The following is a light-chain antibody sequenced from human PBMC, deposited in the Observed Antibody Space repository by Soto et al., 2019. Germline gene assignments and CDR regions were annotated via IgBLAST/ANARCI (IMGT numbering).Light chain of an antibody. CDR3: SSYTGSSINTVV. CDR1: SSDVGGYNY. J-gene: IGLJ2*01. V-gene: IGLV2-14*01. CDR2: EVS. Sequence: QSVLTQPASVSGSPGQSIAISCTGTSSDVGGYNYVSWHQQHPGKAPKLMIFEVSNRPSGVSNRFSGSKSGNTASLTISGLQAEDEADYYCSSYTGSSINTVVFGGGTKLTVL.